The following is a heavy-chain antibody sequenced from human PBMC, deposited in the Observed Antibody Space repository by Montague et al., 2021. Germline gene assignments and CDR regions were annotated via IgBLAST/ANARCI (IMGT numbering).Heavy chain of an antibody. CDR1: GASITSNIYY. CDR3: ARVFSSWYVGWFDP. D-gene: IGHD6-13*01. Sequence: SETLSLTCTVSGASITSNIYYWGWIRQSPGKGLEWIGSIYYSGNSFYQPSLKSRITMAVDASKNQFSLKLSSVTAADTAIYYCARVFSSWYVGWFDPWGQGPLGTVSS. V-gene: IGHV4-39*07. CDR2: IYYSGNS. J-gene: IGHJ5*02.